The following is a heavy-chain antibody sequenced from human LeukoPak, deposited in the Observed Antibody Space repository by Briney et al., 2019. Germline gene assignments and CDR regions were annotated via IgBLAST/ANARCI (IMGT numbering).Heavy chain of an antibody. Sequence: GGSLRLSCAACGFTFSRYDMHWVRQAPGKGLEWVAFIRYDGSSKYYADSVKGRVIVSRDNSNNALYLQMNSLRPEDTAVYYCAKGRLGPGYYYGDAFEMWGQGTVVTVSS. J-gene: IGHJ3*02. V-gene: IGHV3-30*02. CDR1: GFTFSRYD. CDR2: IRYDGSSK. CDR3: AKGRLGPGYYYGDAFEM. D-gene: IGHD3-9*01.